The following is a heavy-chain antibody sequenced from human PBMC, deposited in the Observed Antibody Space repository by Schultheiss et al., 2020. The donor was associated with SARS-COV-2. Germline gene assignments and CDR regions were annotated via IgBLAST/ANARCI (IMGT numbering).Heavy chain of an antibody. D-gene: IGHD3-16*01. CDR1: GGSVTSYIDY. CDR2: IYNTGST. Sequence: SETLSLTCSVSGGSVTSYIDYWNWVRQSPGNGLEWIGYIYNTGSTSYNSSLKSRVTISVDTSKNQFSLKLSSVTAADTALYYCARDTGDDGFDYWGQGRLVTVSS. CDR3: ARDTGDDGFDY. V-gene: IGHV4-61*01. J-gene: IGHJ4*02.